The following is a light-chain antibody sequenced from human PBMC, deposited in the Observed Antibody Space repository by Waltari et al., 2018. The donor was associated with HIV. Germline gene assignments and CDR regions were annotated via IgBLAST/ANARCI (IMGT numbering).Light chain of an antibody. CDR2: DVT. J-gene: IGLJ2*01. CDR3: SSYTTSNTVV. V-gene: IGLV2-14*03. CDR1: SSDISTYDF. Sequence: QSALTQPASVSGSPGQSITISCSGTSSDISTYDFVSWYQKHPAKAPKLLIYDVTARPSGVSRRFSGSKSGSTASLTISSIQADGEADYYCSSYTTSNTVVFGPGTKLSVL.